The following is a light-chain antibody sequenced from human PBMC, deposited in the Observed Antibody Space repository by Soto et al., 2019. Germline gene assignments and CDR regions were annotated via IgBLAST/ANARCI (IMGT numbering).Light chain of an antibody. CDR2: GNS. CDR3: QAYDSSLSGGV. J-gene: IGLJ3*02. CDR1: SSNIGAGYD. V-gene: IGLV1-40*01. Sequence: QSVLTQPPSVSGAPGQRVTIYCTGSSSNIGAGYDVHWYQQLPGTAPKLLIYGNSNRPSGVPDRFSGSKSGTSASLAIPGLQAENEADYYCQAYDSSLSGGVFGGGTKLTVL.